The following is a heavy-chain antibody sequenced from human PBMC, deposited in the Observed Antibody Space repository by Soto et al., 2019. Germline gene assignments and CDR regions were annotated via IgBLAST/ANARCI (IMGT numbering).Heavy chain of an antibody. CDR2: IFTRDSET. D-gene: IGHD3-10*01. CDR1: GHLFNNHW. J-gene: IGHJ5*02. Sequence: GESLKISCKGPGHLFNNHWIGWVRQTPGKGLEWMGLIFTRDSETKTSPSFQGHVSFSVDNSINTVYLQWTSLKTTDTGTYFCARGYFDSGHGYDLWGQGTLVTVSS. V-gene: IGHV5-51*01. CDR3: ARGYFDSGHGYDL.